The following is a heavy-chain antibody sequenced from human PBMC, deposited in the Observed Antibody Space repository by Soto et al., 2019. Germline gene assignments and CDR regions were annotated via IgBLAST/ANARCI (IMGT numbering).Heavy chain of an antibody. D-gene: IGHD1-26*01. CDR2: INLSGGGTT. CDR3: ARVDQWDLPYYFAY. Sequence: ASVKVSCKASGYTFTRYHIHWVRHGPGQGFERMGIINLSGGGTTNYAQKFQGRVTMTRDTSTSTVYMELSSLRSDDTAVYYCARVDQWDLPYYFAYWGQGTLVTVSS. CDR1: GYTFTRYH. V-gene: IGHV1-46*01. J-gene: IGHJ4*02.